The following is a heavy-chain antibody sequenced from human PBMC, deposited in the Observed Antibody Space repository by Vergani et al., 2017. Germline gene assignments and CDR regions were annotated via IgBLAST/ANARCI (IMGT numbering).Heavy chain of an antibody. J-gene: IGHJ2*01. CDR1: GGSFSGYY. V-gene: IGHV4-59*10. D-gene: IGHD2-15*01. CDR2: IYTSGST. Sequence: QVQLQQWGAGLLKPSETLSLTCAVYGGSFSGYYWSWIRQPAGKGLEWIGRIYTSGSTNYNPSLKSRVTISVDTYKNQFSLKLSSVTAADTAVYYCARELTLYCSGGSFYPYYFDLWGRGTLVTVSS. CDR3: ARELTLYCSGGSFYPYYFDL.